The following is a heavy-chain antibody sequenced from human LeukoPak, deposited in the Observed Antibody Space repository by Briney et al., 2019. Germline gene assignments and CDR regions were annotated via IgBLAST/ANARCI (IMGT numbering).Heavy chain of an antibody. CDR1: GYTFSNHC. J-gene: IGHJ3*01. D-gene: IGHD3-10*01. Sequence: GESLEISCETSGYTFSNHCIVWVRQMPGKGLEGMVIIYPADSDTRYSPSFEGQVSILVGKSTTTAYLQWSSLTASATAIYYCARTGYHYGSGSHFAFDVWGQGTVVTVSS. CDR3: ARTGYHYGSGSHFAFDV. CDR2: IYPADSDT. V-gene: IGHV5-51*01.